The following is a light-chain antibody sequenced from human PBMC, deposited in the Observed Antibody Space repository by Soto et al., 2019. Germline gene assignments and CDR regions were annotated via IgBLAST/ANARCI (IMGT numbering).Light chain of an antibody. Sequence: EKVMTQSPATLSVSPGERATLSCGASQSVRSNLAWYQQNPGEPPRLLIYDASSRATGIPSRFSGSGSGTELTITISSLKYEDFVVYYCQQYDNSTRTFGHGTKVDIK. CDR1: QSVRSN. V-gene: IGKV3-15*01. CDR2: DAS. J-gene: IGKJ1*01. CDR3: QQYDNSTRT.